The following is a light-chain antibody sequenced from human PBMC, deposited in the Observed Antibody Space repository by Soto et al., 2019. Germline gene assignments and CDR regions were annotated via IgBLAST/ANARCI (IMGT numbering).Light chain of an antibody. CDR1: QSVSSN. Sequence: EIVMTQSPATLSVSPGERATLSCRASQSVSSNLAWYQQKPGQAPRLLIYGASTRATGIPARFSGSGYGTEFPLNISSLQSEDFAVYYCQQYNNWPPWTFGQGTKVEIK. CDR2: GAS. V-gene: IGKV3-15*01. CDR3: QQYNNWPPWT. J-gene: IGKJ1*01.